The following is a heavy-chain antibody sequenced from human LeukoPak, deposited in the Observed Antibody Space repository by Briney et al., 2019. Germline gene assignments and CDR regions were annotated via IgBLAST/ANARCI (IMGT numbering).Heavy chain of an antibody. CDR2: INWNGGST. CDR1: GFTFDDYG. CDR3: ARGITYYDFWSDYSGLNWFDP. V-gene: IGHV3-20*04. D-gene: IGHD3-3*01. J-gene: IGHJ5*02. Sequence: GGSLRLSCAASGFTFDDYGMSWVRQAPGKGLEWVSGINWNGGSTGYADSVNGRFTISRDNAKNSLYLQMNSLRGEDTALYYCARGITYYDFWSDYSGLNWFDPWGQGTLVTVSS.